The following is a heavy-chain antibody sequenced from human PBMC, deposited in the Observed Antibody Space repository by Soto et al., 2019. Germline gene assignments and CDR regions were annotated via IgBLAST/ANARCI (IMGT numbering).Heavy chain of an antibody. CDR2: IYYSGST. D-gene: IGHD4-17*01. CDR3: ARDRKLYGDYEGYYYYGMDV. Sequence: SETLSLTCTVSGGSISSGDYYWSWIRQPPGKGLEWIGYIYYSGSTYYNPSLKSRVTISVDTSKNQFSLKLSSVTAADTAVYYCARDRKLYGDYEGYYYYGMDVWGQGTTVTVSS. J-gene: IGHJ6*02. CDR1: GGSISSGDYY. V-gene: IGHV4-30-4*01.